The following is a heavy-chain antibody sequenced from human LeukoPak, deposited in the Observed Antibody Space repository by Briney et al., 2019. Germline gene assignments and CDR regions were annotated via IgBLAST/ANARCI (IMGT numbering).Heavy chain of an antibody. Sequence: GGSLRLSCAASGFTFSSYSMNWVRQAPGKGLEWVSSISSSSSYIYYADSVKGRFTISGDNAKNSLYLQMNSLRAEDTAVYYCARVTPYDFWSGKFDAFDIWGQGTMVTVSS. CDR3: ARVTPYDFWSGKFDAFDI. CDR2: ISSSSSYI. J-gene: IGHJ3*02. V-gene: IGHV3-21*01. D-gene: IGHD3-3*01. CDR1: GFTFSSYS.